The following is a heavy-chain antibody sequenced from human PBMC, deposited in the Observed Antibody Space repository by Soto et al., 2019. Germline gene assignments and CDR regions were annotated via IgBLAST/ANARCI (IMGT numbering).Heavy chain of an antibody. CDR1: GGTFSSYA. D-gene: IGHD3-10*01. V-gene: IGHV1-69*13. CDR3: ARDGNYGSGSYYNGPLYYYGMDV. CDR2: IIPIFGTA. Sequence: SVKVSCKASGGTFSSYAISWVRQAPGQGLEWMGGIIPIFGTANYAQKFQGRVTITADESTSTAYMELSSLRSEDTAVYYCARDGNYGSGSYYNGPLYYYGMDVWGQGTMVTVSS. J-gene: IGHJ6*02.